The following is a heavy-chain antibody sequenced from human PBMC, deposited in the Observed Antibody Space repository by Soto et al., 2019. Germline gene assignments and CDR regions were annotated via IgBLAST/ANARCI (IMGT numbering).Heavy chain of an antibody. CDR1: GLTFSSYA. J-gene: IGHJ4*02. CDR3: AKDQSWQTKYYFDY. CDR2: ISGSGGST. Sequence: PGGSLRLSCAASGLTFSSYAMSWVRQAPGKGLEWVSAISGSGGSTYYADSVKGRFTISRDNSKNTLYLQMNSLRAEDTAVYYCAKDQSWQTKYYFDYWGQGTLVTVSS. V-gene: IGHV3-23*01.